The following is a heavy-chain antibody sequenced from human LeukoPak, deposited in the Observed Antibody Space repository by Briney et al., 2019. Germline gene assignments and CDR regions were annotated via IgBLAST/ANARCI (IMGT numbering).Heavy chain of an antibody. CDR1: GFTFSSYA. Sequence: GGSLRLSCAASGFTFSSYAMNGVRQAPGKGLEWVSSISGGSNNINYAGSVKGRFTTSGDNSQNTLYLQMNSLRAEDTALYYCAKHGYCSGISCFFDFWGQGTQVAVSS. CDR2: ISGGSNNI. J-gene: IGHJ4*02. D-gene: IGHD2-2*03. CDR3: AKHGYCSGISCFFDF. V-gene: IGHV3-23*01.